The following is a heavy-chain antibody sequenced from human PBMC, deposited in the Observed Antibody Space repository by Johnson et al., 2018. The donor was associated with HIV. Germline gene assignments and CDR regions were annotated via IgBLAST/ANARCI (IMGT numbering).Heavy chain of an antibody. CDR2: ISYDGSNK. J-gene: IGHJ3*02. V-gene: IGHV3-30*18. Sequence: QVQLVESGGGVVRPGESLTLSCAASGFTFDDYGMTWVRQAPGKGLEWVAVISYDGSNKNYADSVKGRFTISRDNSKNTLYLQMNSLRAEDTAVYYCAKVSGGGIVRWDIWGQGTMVTVSS. CDR1: GFTFDDYG. D-gene: IGHD3-10*01. CDR3: AKVSGGGIVRWDI.